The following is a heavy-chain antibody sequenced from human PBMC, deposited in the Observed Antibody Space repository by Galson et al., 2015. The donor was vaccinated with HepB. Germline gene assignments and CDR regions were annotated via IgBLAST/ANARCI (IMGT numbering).Heavy chain of an antibody. V-gene: IGHV4-31*03. CDR1: GGSINSGDYY. Sequence: TLSLTCTVSGGSINSGDYYWSWVRQHPGKGLEWIGYIYYSGTTFYNPSLKSRLTISVDTSKNQFSLKLSSVTAADTAVYYCAREHYYDSSGYGVFDIWGQGTMVTVSS. CDR2: IYYSGTT. CDR3: AREHYYDSSGYGVFDI. J-gene: IGHJ3*02. D-gene: IGHD3-22*01.